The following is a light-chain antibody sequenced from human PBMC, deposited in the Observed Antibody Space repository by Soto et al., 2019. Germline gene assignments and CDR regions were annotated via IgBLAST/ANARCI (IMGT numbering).Light chain of an antibody. CDR2: KAS. CDR3: QQYNDNWT. Sequence: DIQITQSPSTLSASVGDRVTITCRASQSISSWLAWYQQKPGTAPKLLIYKASTLQTGVPSRFSGSGSGTEFPLTISSLQPDDFATYYCQQYNDNWTFGQGTKVEIK. CDR1: QSISSW. J-gene: IGKJ1*01. V-gene: IGKV1-5*03.